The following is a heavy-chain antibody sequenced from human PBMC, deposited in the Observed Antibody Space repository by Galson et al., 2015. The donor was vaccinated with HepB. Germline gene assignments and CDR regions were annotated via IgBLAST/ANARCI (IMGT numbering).Heavy chain of an antibody. Sequence: SVKVSCKASGYTFTSYYMHWVRQAPGQGLEWMGIINPSGGSTSYAQKLQGRVTMTRDTSTSTVYMELSSLRSEDTAVYYCARRGNVRAMTHNWFDPWGQGTLVTVSS. CDR2: INPSGGST. CDR3: ARRGNVRAMTHNWFDP. D-gene: IGHD1-1*01. V-gene: IGHV1-46*04. CDR1: GYTFTSYY. J-gene: IGHJ5*02.